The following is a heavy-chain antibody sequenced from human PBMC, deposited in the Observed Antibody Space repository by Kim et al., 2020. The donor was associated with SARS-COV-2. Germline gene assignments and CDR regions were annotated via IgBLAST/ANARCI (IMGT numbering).Heavy chain of an antibody. J-gene: IGHJ4*02. CDR3: ARDLAVVGVFDY. V-gene: IGHV3-30*04. CDR1: GFTFSSYA. D-gene: IGHD2-15*01. Sequence: GSLRLSCAASGFTFSSYAMHWVRQAPGKGLEWVAVISYDGSNKYYADSVKGRFTISRDNSKNTLYLQMNSLRAEDTAVYYCARDLAVVGVFDYWGQGTLVTVSS. CDR2: ISYDGSNK.